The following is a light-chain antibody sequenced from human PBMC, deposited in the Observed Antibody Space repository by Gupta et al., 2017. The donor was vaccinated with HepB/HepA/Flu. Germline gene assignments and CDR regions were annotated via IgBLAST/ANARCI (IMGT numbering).Light chain of an antibody. CDR3: TQTLQTRWT. CDR2: LGS. J-gene: IGKJ1*01. CDR1: QSRLHSNGYNY. V-gene: IGKV2-28*01. Sequence: DIVMTQSPLSLPVTPGEPASISCRSSQSRLHSNGYNYLNWYLQKPGQSPQLLIYLGSNRASGVPDRFSGSGSGTDFTLKISRVEAEDVGSYYCTQTLQTRWTFGQGTKVEIK.